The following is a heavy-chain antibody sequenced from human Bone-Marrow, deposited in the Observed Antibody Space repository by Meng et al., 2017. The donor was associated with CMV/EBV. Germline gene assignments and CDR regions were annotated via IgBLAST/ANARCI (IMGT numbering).Heavy chain of an antibody. J-gene: IGHJ4*02. V-gene: IGHV3-21*01. Sequence: GGSLRLSCAGSGFTFSSYTMNWVRQAPGKGLEWVSAISSSGSYIFYADSVKGRFTISRDNAKSSLYLQMKSLRAEDTALYYCARVHGTGRDYWGPGTLVTVSS. CDR3: ARVHGTGRDY. CDR1: GFTFSSYT. D-gene: IGHD1-26*01. CDR2: ISSSGSYI.